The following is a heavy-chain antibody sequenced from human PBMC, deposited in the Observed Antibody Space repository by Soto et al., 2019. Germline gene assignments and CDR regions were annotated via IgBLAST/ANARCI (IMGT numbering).Heavy chain of an antibody. D-gene: IGHD3-3*01. CDR3: ARDPGRITIFGVVKYYYGMDV. CDR2: IYHSGST. J-gene: IGHJ6*02. V-gene: IGHV4-4*02. Sequence: QVQLQESGPGLVKPSGTLSLTCAVSGGSISSSNWWSWVRQPPGKGLEWIGAIYHSGSTNYNPSLKSRVTISVDKSKNQFSLKLSSVTAADTAVYYCARDPGRITIFGVVKYYYGMDVWGQGTTVTVSS. CDR1: GGSISSSNW.